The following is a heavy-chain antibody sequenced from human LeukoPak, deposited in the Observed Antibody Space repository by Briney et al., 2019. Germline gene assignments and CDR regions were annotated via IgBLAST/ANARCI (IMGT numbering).Heavy chain of an antibody. CDR3: ARVRYRLAETYIDY. CDR2: INPNSGDT. CDR1: GYTFTSYD. D-gene: IGHD3-16*01. Sequence: VASVKVSCKASGYTFTSYDINWVRQATGQGLEWMGWINPNSGDTNYAQKFQGRVTMTRDTSISTAYMELSRLRSDDTAVYYCARVRYRLAETYIDYWGQGTLVTVSS. J-gene: IGHJ4*02. V-gene: IGHV1-2*02.